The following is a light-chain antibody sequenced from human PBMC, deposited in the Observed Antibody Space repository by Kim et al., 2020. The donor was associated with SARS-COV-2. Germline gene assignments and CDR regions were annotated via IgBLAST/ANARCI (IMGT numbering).Light chain of an antibody. Sequence: VGPGKTARITCGGNTIGSKSVHWYQQKPGQAPVLVVYDDSDRPSGIPGRFSGSNSGNTATLTISRVEAGDEADYYCQVWDSSSDQVFGGGTQLTVL. CDR3: QVWDSSSDQV. V-gene: IGLV3-21*03. J-gene: IGLJ2*01. CDR1: TIGSKS. CDR2: DDS.